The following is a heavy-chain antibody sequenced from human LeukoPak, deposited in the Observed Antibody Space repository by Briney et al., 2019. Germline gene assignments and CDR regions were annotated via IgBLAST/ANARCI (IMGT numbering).Heavy chain of an antibody. D-gene: IGHD3-22*01. J-gene: IGHJ3*01. Sequence: GGSLRLSCAVSGSTVKRNYMSWARQAPGKGLEWVSVIYSGGDTYYADSVKGRFTISRDNSKNTVYLQMNNLRPEDTAVYYCARLDDSNSRRPENDASDVWGHGTTVTVSS. CDR2: IYSGGDT. CDR3: ARLDDSNSRRPENDASDV. CDR1: GSTVKRNY. V-gene: IGHV3-66*02.